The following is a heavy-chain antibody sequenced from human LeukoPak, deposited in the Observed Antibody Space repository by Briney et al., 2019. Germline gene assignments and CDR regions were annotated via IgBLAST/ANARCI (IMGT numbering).Heavy chain of an antibody. Sequence: PSGTLSLTCTVSGGSISSYYWSWIRQPPGKGLEWIGYIYYSGSTNYNPSLKSRVTISVDTSKNQFSLKLSSVTPADTAVYYCARSEYSYGADAFDIWGQGTMVTVSS. J-gene: IGHJ3*02. V-gene: IGHV4-59*01. CDR2: IYYSGST. CDR3: ARSEYSYGADAFDI. D-gene: IGHD5-18*01. CDR1: GGSISSYY.